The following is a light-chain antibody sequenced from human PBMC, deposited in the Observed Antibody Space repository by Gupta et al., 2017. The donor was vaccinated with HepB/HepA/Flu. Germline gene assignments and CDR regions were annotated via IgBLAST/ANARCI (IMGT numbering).Light chain of an antibody. Sequence: DIVMTQSPDSLAVSLGERATINCKSSQSVLYSSNNKNYLAWYQQKTGQPPKLRSYWASTRESGVPDRFSGSGSGTDFTLTISSLQAEDVAVYYCQQYYSTPYTFGQGTKLEIK. CDR3: QQYYSTPYT. V-gene: IGKV4-1*01. CDR2: WAS. J-gene: IGKJ2*01. CDR1: QSVLYSSNNKNY.